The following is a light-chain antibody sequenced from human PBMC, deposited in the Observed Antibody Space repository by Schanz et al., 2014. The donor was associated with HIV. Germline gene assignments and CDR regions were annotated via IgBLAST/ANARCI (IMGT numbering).Light chain of an antibody. CDR1: SSDVGSYNL. J-gene: IGLJ3*02. CDR3: SSHAGSNRV. V-gene: IGLV2-23*02. CDR2: EVS. Sequence: QSALTQPASVSGSPGQSITISCTGTSSDVGSYNLVSWYQQHPGKAPKLMIYEVSKRPSGVSNRFSGSKSGNTASLTISGLQAEDEADYYCSSHAGSNRVFGGGTKLTVL.